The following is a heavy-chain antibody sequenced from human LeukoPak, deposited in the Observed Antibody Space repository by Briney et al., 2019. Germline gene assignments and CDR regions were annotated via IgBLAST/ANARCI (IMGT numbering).Heavy chain of an antibody. V-gene: IGHV3-48*03. Sequence: GGSLRLSCAASGFTLSSYEMNWVRLAPGKGLEWISYISRTGNSIYYADSVKGRFTISRGSAKNSLYLQMNSLRAEDTAVYYCARGPYSSNWYVDYWGQGTLVTVAS. CDR2: ISRTGNSI. CDR3: ARGPYSSNWYVDY. J-gene: IGHJ4*02. CDR1: GFTLSSYE. D-gene: IGHD6-13*01.